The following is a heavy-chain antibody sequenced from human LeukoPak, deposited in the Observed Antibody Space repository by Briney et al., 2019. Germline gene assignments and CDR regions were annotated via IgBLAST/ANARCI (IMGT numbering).Heavy chain of an antibody. Sequence: GASVKVSCKVSGYTLTELSMHWVRQAPGKGLEWMGGFDPEDGETIYAQKFQGRVTMTEDTSTDTAYMELSSLRSEDTAAYYCATGRGYYDILTGYYKAVAFDIWGQGTMVTVSS. J-gene: IGHJ3*02. CDR2: FDPEDGET. D-gene: IGHD3-9*01. CDR1: GYTLTELS. V-gene: IGHV1-24*01. CDR3: ATGRGYYDILTGYYKAVAFDI.